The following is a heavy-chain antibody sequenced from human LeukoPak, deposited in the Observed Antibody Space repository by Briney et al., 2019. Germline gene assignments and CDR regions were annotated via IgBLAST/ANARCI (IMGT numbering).Heavy chain of an antibody. J-gene: IGHJ4*02. Sequence: GGSLRLSCAASGFSFRSYWMHWVRQLPGKGLVWVSRVSSDGNTTGYADSVKGRFTISRDNAKNTLFLQMNSLRAEDTAVYYCVRSGYYFDSSGYYMADYWGQGTLVTVSS. CDR2: VSSDGNTT. V-gene: IGHV3-74*01. D-gene: IGHD3-22*01. CDR1: GFSFRSYW. CDR3: VRSGYYFDSSGYYMADY.